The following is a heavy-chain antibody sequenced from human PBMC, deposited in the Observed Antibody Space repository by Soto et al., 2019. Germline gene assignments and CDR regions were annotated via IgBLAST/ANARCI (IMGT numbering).Heavy chain of an antibody. CDR2: ISASGVST. J-gene: IGHJ4*02. CDR3: AKVSLAGSGGSRGRQPFDN. V-gene: IGHV3-23*01. Sequence: EVQLLESGGGLLQPGGSLRLSCAASGFAFNTYAMIWVRQAPGRGLEWVSGISASGVSTSYADSVKGRFTITRDNSKNTLFLQLNSLRDDDTALYYCAKVSLAGSGGSRGRQPFDNWGQGTLVTVSS. D-gene: IGHD2-15*01. CDR1: GFAFNTYA.